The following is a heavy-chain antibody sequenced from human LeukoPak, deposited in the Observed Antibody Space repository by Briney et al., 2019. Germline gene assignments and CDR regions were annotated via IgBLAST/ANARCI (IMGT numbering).Heavy chain of an antibody. CDR2: IRYDGSNK. D-gene: IGHD5-12*01. J-gene: IGHJ4*02. Sequence: GGSLRLSCAASGFTFSSYGMHWVRQAPGKGLEWVAFIRYDGSNKYYADSVKGRFTISRDNSKNTLYLQMNSLRAEDTAVYYCAKALSPLGWSGLFDYWGQGTLVTVSS. V-gene: IGHV3-30*02. CDR1: GFTFSSYG. CDR3: AKALSPLGWSGLFDY.